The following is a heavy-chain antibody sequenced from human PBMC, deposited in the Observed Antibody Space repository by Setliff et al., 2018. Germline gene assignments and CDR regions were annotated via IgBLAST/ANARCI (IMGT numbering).Heavy chain of an antibody. CDR2: IYTSWST. CDR1: GDSISSRPFY. J-gene: IGHJ6*03. Sequence: PSETLSLTCTVSGDSISSRPFYWGWFRQPAGKGLEWIGHIYTSWSTIYNPSLKSRLTISLDTSKNQFSLNLSSVTAADTAVYYCARMSGFLYMDVWGKGTTVTVSS. CDR3: ARMSGFLYMDV. V-gene: IGHV4-61*09. D-gene: IGHD3-3*01.